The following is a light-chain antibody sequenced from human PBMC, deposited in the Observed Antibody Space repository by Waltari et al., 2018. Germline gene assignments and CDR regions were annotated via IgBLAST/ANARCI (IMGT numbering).Light chain of an antibody. V-gene: IGKV3-11*01. Sequence: LTQSPATLSLSPGERATLSCRASQSVSSYLAWYQQKPGQAPRLLIYDASNRATGIPARFSGSGSGTDFTLTISSLEPEDFAVYYCQQRSNWSYTFGQGTKLEIK. CDR1: QSVSSY. CDR2: DAS. J-gene: IGKJ2*01. CDR3: QQRSNWSYT.